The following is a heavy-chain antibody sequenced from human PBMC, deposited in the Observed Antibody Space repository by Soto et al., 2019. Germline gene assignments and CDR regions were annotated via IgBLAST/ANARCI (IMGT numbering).Heavy chain of an antibody. V-gene: IGHV1-18*01. J-gene: IGHJ4*02. CDR1: GYTFTSYG. Sequence: QVPLVQSGAEVKKPGASVKVSCKASGYTFTSYGISCVRQAPGQGLEWMGWISAYNGNTNYAQKLQGRGTMTIDTSTSTDYMELRSRRSDDTAVYYCARDRAYRSGWNPVPIAYWGQGTLVTVSS. D-gene: IGHD6-19*01. CDR3: ARDRAYRSGWNPVPIAY. CDR2: ISAYNGNT.